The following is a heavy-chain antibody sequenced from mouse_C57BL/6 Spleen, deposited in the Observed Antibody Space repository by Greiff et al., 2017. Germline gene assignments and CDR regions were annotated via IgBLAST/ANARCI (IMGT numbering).Heavy chain of an antibody. V-gene: IGHV1-81*01. J-gene: IGHJ1*03. CDR2: IYPRSGNT. D-gene: IGHD3-2*02. CDR1: GYTFTSYG. Sequence: QVQLQQSGAELARPGASVKLSCKASGYTFTSYGISWVKQRTGQGLEWIGEIYPRSGNTYYNEKFKGKATLTADKSSSTAYMELSSLTSEDSEVYFCEKEEINSSGYRYFDVWGTGTTVTVSA. CDR3: EKEEINSSGYRYFDV.